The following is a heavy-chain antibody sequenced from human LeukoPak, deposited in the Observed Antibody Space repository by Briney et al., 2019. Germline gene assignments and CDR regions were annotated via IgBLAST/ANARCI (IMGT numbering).Heavy chain of an antibody. V-gene: IGHV3-30-3*01. J-gene: IGHJ6*02. Sequence: GRSLRLSCAASGFTFSSYAMHWVRQAPGKGLEWVAVISYDGSNKYYADSVKGRFTISRDNSKNTLYLQMNSLRAEDTAVYYCARSPYYYGLNYGMDVWGQGTTVTVSS. CDR1: GFTFSSYA. CDR2: ISYDGSNK. D-gene: IGHD3-10*01. CDR3: ARSPYYYGLNYGMDV.